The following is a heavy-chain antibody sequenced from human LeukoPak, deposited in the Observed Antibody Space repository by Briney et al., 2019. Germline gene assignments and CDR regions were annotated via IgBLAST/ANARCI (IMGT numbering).Heavy chain of an antibody. CDR1: GGSISSYY. CDR2: IYYSGST. J-gene: IGHJ3*02. Sequence: PSETLSLTCTVSGGSISSYYWSWIRQPPGKGLEWIGYIYYSGSTNYNPSLKSRVTISVDTSKNQFSLKLSSVTAADTAVYYCAKAKTMTHDAFDIWGQGTMVTVSS. CDR3: AKAKTMTHDAFDI. V-gene: IGHV4-59*01. D-gene: IGHD3-22*01.